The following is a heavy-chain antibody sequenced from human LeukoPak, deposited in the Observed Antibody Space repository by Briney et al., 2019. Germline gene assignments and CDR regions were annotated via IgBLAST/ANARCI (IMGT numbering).Heavy chain of an antibody. D-gene: IGHD3-3*01. CDR1: GYTFTSYD. J-gene: IGHJ6*02. CDR2: MNPNSGNT. Sequence: GASVKVSCKASGYTFTSYDINWVRQATGQGLEWMGWMNPNSGNTGYAQKFQGRVTMTRNTSISTAYMELSSLRSEDTAVYYCARYDFWSGYNPYYYGMDVWGQGTTVTVSS. V-gene: IGHV1-8*01. CDR3: ARYDFWSGYNPYYYGMDV.